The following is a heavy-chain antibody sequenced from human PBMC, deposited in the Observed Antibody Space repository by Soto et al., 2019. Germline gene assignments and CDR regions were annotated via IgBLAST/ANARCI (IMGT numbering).Heavy chain of an antibody. CDR2: ISAYNGNT. CDR1: GYTFTSYG. D-gene: IGHD1-26*01. Sequence: ASVKVSCKASGYTFTSYGISWVRQAPGQGLEWMGWISAYNGNTNYAQKLQGRVTMTTDTSTSTAYMELRSLRSDDTAVYYCARDDPYSGSYYYYGMDVWGKGTTVTVSS. J-gene: IGHJ6*04. CDR3: ARDDPYSGSYYYYGMDV. V-gene: IGHV1-18*04.